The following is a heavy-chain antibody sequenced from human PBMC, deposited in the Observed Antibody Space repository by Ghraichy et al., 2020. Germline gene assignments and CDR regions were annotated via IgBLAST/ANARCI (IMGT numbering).Heavy chain of an antibody. CDR2: ISYDGSNK. V-gene: IGHV3-30*18. D-gene: IGHD5-12*01. CDR1: GFTFSSYG. CDR3: AKEKTRAGVFGSSWLRFVIDP. J-gene: IGHJ5*02. Sequence: GGSLRLSCAASGFTFSSYGMHWVRQAPGKGLEWVAVISYDGSNKYYADSVKGRFTISRDNSKNTLYLQMNSLRAEDTAVYYCAKEKTRAGVFGSSWLRFVIDPWGQGTLVTVSS.